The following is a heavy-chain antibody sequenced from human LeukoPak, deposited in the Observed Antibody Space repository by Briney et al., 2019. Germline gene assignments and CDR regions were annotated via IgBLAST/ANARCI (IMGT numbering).Heavy chain of an antibody. J-gene: IGHJ4*02. CDR1: GGSISSYY. V-gene: IGHV4-59*08. Sequence: SETLSLTCTVSGGSISSYYWSWIRQPPGKGLEWIAYISDIGSINYNPSLKSRVTISLDTSKNQFSLKLSSVTAADTAVYYCAGHHPHNTVDFWGQGTLVTVSS. D-gene: IGHD2-8*02. CDR2: ISDIGSI. CDR3: AGHHPHNTVDF.